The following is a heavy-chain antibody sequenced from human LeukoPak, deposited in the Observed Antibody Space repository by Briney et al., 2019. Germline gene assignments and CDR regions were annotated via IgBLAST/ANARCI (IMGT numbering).Heavy chain of an antibody. V-gene: IGHV1-2*02. CDR3: ARDSARVAARPLDY. J-gene: IGHJ4*02. CDR2: INPNSGGT. D-gene: IGHD6-6*01. CDR1: GYTFTGYY. Sequence: ASVKVSCKASGYTFTGYYMHWVRQAPGQGLEWMGWINPNSGGTNYAQKFQGRVTVTRDTSISTAYMELSRLRSDDTAVYYCARDSARVAARPLDYWGQGTLVTVSS.